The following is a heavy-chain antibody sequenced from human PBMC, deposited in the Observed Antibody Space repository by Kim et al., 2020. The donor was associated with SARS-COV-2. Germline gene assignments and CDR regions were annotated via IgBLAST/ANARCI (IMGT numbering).Heavy chain of an antibody. CDR3: ARELSSSWSTYFDY. Sequence: NPSLKSRVTISVDKSKNQFSLKLSSVTAADTAVYYCARELSSSWSTYFDYWGQGTLVTVSS. J-gene: IGHJ4*02. V-gene: IGHV4-4*02. D-gene: IGHD6-13*01.